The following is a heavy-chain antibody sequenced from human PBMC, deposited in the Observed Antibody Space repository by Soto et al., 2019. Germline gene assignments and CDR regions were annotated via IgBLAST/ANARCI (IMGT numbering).Heavy chain of an antibody. CDR3: AKDHGIQLYYFDY. CDR2: ISGSGGST. CDR1: GFTFSSYA. Sequence: EVQLLESGGGLVQPGGSLRLSCAASGFTFSSYAMSWVRQAPGKGLEWVAAISGSGGSTYYADSVKGRFTISRDNSKNTLYLQMNSLRAEDTAVYYCAKDHGIQLYYFDYWGQGTLVTVSS. V-gene: IGHV3-23*01. J-gene: IGHJ4*02. D-gene: IGHD5-18*01.